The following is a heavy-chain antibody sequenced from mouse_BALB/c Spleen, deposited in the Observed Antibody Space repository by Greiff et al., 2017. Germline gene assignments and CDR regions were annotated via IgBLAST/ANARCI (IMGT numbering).Heavy chain of an antibody. CDR3: ARGGYGYGRGTYYAMDY. CDR2: ILPGSGST. CDR1: GYTFSSYW. V-gene: IGHV1-9*01. Sequence: QVQLQQSGAELMKPGASVKISCKATGYTFSSYWIEWVKQRPGHGLEWIGEILPGSGSTNYNEKFKGKATFTADTSSNTAYMQLSSLTSEDSAVYYCARGGYGYGRGTYYAMDYWGQGTSVTVSS. J-gene: IGHJ4*01. D-gene: IGHD2-2*01.